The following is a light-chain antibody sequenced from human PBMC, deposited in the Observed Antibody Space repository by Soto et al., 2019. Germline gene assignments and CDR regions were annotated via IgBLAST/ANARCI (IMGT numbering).Light chain of an antibody. CDR3: QQYGSSRWT. Sequence: EIVLTQSTGTLSLSPGERATLSCRASQSVSSSYLAWYQHNRGQAPRLLIYGASGRAPGIPDRFGGSGSGTHFNLTISRLEPEDFAVYYCQQYGSSRWTFGQGTKVEIK. CDR1: QSVSSSY. CDR2: GAS. J-gene: IGKJ1*01. V-gene: IGKV3-20*01.